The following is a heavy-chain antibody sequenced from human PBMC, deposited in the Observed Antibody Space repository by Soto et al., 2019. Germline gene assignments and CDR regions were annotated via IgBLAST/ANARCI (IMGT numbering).Heavy chain of an antibody. V-gene: IGHV3-73*01. J-gene: IGHJ4*02. CDR2: IRSKANSYAT. Sequence: EVQLVESGGGLVQPGGSLKLSCAASGFTFSGSAMHWVRQASGKGLEWVGRIRSKANSYATAYAASVKGRFTISRDDSKNTAYLQMNSLKTEDTAVYYCTRRSGSYHSLFDYWGQGTLVTVSS. D-gene: IGHD1-26*01. CDR3: TRRSGSYHSLFDY. CDR1: GFTFSGSA.